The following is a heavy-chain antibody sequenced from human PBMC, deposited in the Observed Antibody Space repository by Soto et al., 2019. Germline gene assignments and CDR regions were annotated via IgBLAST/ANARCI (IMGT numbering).Heavy chain of an antibody. CDR1: GYTFTNYY. J-gene: IGHJ4*02. Sequence: QVQLVQSGAEVKKPGASVKVSCKASGYTFTNYYMHWVRQAPGQGLEWMGIINPSGGSTTYAQKFQGSVTTTRDTSTSTVYMELRSLRSEDTAVYYCARGFSSGWPFGYWGQGTPVTVSS. V-gene: IGHV1-46*01. D-gene: IGHD6-19*01. CDR3: ARGFSSGWPFGY. CDR2: INPSGGST.